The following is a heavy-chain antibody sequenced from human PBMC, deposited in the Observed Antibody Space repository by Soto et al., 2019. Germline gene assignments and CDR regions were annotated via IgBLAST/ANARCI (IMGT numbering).Heavy chain of an antibody. D-gene: IGHD3-10*01. J-gene: IGHJ4*02. CDR2: IYHSGST. CDR3: ARHNYGSGSTYFDY. CDR1: GGSISSGGYS. V-gene: IGHV4-30-2*01. Sequence: SETLSLTCAVSGGSISSGGYSWSWIRQPPGKSQEWIGYIYHSGSTYYNPSLKSRVTISVDTSKNQFSLKLNSMTAADTVVYYCARHNYGSGSTYFDYWGQGTLVTVSS.